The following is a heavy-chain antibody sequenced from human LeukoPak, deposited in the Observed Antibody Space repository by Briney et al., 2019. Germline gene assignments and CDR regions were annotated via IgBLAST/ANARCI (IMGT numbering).Heavy chain of an antibody. CDR2: INHSGST. CDR1: GGSFSGYY. J-gene: IGHJ3*02. Sequence: ASETLSLTCAVYGGSFSGYYWSWIRQPPGKGLEWIGEINHSGSTNYNPSLKSRVTISVDTSKNQFSLKLSSVTAADTAVYYCARALGAFDIWGQGTMVTVSS. CDR3: ARALGAFDI. V-gene: IGHV4-34*01.